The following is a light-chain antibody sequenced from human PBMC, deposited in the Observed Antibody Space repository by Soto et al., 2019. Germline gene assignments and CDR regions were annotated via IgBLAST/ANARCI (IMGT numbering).Light chain of an antibody. J-gene: IGKJ2*01. Sequence: DIQMTQSPSSLSELVEDILTIICQASRNITNYLNWYQQKPGKAPKLLIYDASNLETGVPSRFSGSGSGTDFTFTITSLQPEDFATYYCQQYDTVPPSFGQGTKLDIK. CDR2: DAS. CDR1: RNITNY. CDR3: QQYDTVPPS. V-gene: IGKV1-33*01.